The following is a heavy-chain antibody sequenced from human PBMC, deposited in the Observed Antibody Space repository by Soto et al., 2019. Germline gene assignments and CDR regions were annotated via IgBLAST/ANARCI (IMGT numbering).Heavy chain of an antibody. V-gene: IGHV5-10-1*01. D-gene: IGHD1-26*01. CDR3: ARSPPTIYYYGTAV. CDR2: IDPSDSYT. CDR1: GDNCTSYW. Sequence: ESLKICCRGAGDNCTSYWSSCVRQMPGKGLEWMGRIDPSDSYTNYSPSFQGHVTISADKSISTAYLQWSSLKASDTAMYYCARSPPTIYYYGTAVWGQGTTVTVSS. J-gene: IGHJ6*02.